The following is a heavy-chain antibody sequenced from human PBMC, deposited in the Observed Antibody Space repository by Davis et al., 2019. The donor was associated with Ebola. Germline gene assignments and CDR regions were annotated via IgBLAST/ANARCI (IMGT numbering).Heavy chain of an antibody. CDR1: GFSFSDYS. D-gene: IGHD3-9*01. CDR2: ISGSGTNT. CDR3: ARDAFSLSRYDTEDH. J-gene: IGHJ4*02. Sequence: GESLKISCAASGFSFSDYSMTWIRRAPGKGLELLSYISGSGTNTNYADSVKGRFTISRDNARDSLYLQMDSLRVEDTAIYYCARDAFSLSRYDTEDHWGQGTLVTVSS. V-gene: IGHV3-11*06.